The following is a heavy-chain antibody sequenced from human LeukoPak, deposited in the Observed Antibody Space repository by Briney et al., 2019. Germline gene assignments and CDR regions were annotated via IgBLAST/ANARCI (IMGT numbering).Heavy chain of an antibody. CDR1: EFIFSDYY. J-gene: IGHJ3*02. Sequence: GGSLRLSCAASEFIFSDYYMSWIRQAPGKGLEWVSYISSSGSTIYYADSVKDRFTISRDNAKNSPYLQMNSLRAEDTAVYYCARERERFLEWTRGALDIWGQGTMVTVSS. D-gene: IGHD3-3*01. V-gene: IGHV3-11*04. CDR2: ISSSGSTI. CDR3: ARERERFLEWTRGALDI.